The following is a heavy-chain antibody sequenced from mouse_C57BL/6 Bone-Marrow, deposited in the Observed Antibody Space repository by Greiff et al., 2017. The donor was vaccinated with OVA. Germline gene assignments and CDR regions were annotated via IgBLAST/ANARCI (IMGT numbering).Heavy chain of an antibody. CDR2: IDPEDGDT. V-gene: IGHV14-2*01. Sequence: VHVKQSGAELVRPGASVKLSCTASGFNIKDYYMHWVKQRPEQGLEWIGRIDPEDGDTEYAPKFQGKATITADTSSNTAYLQLSSLTSEDTAVYYCAREFITTVVGRGYWGQGTTLTVSS. CDR3: AREFITTVVGRGY. CDR1: GFNIKDYY. J-gene: IGHJ2*01. D-gene: IGHD1-1*01.